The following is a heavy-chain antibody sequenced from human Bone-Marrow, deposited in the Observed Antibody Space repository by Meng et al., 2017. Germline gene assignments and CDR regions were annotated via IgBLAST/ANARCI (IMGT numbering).Heavy chain of an antibody. CDR3: ATASRNYYDSSGYSFDP. J-gene: IGHJ5*02. CDR1: GYTLTELS. CDR2: FDPEDGET. V-gene: IGHV1-24*01. Sequence: ASVKVSCKVSGYTLTELSMHWVRQAPGKGLEWMGCFDPEDGETIYAQKFQGRVTTTEDTSTDTAYMELSSLGSEDTAVYYCATASRNYYDSSGYSFDPWGQGTLVTVSS. D-gene: IGHD3-22*01.